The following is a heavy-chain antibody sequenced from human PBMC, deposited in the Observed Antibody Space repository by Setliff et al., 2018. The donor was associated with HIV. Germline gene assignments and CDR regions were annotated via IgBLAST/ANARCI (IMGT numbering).Heavy chain of an antibody. D-gene: IGHD5-12*01. CDR2: INAGNGNT. CDR3: ARVGLYGGYDYVNRAFDI. Sequence: GASVKVSCKASGYICTIYAMHWGRQAPGQRLEWMGWINAGNGNTKYSQKFQGRVTITRDTSASTAYIELSSLRSEDTAVYYCARVGLYGGYDYVNRAFDIWGQGTMFTVSS. V-gene: IGHV1-3*01. J-gene: IGHJ3*02. CDR1: GYICTIYA.